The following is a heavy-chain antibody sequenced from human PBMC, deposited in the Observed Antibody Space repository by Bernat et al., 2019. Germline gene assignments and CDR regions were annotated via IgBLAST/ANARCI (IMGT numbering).Heavy chain of an antibody. CDR1: GFTFSSYA. V-gene: IGHV3-30*01. J-gene: IGHJ4*02. CDR2: ISYDGSNK. CDR3: AKELHPNPRYSSSWYDWGY. D-gene: IGHD6-13*01. Sequence: QVQLVESGGGVVQPGRSLRLSCAASGFTFSSYAMHWVRQAPGKGLEWVAVISYDGSNKYYADSVKGRFTISRDNSKNTLYLQMNSLRAEDTAVYYCAKELHPNPRYSSSWYDWGYWGQGTLVTVSS.